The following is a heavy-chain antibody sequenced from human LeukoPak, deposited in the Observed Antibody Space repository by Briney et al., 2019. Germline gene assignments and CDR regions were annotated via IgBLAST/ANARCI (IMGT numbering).Heavy chain of an antibody. CDR1: GGSISSGSYY. CDR2: IYTSGST. V-gene: IGHV4-61*02. Sequence: SETLSLTCTASGGSISSGSYYWSWIRQPAGKGLEWIGRIYTSGSTNYNPSLKSRVTISVDTSKNQFSLKLSSVTAADTAVYYCARGTTYNQYYYDSSGYYSFDYWGQGTLVTVSS. CDR3: ARGTTYNQYYYDSSGYYSFDY. J-gene: IGHJ4*02. D-gene: IGHD3-22*01.